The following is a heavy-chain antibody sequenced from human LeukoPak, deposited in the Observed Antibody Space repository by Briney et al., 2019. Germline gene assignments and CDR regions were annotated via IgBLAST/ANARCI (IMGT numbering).Heavy chain of an antibody. D-gene: IGHD3-9*01. V-gene: IGHV1-2*06. CDR2: INPNSGGT. Sequence: GASVKVSCKASGYTFTGYYMHWVRQAPGQGLEWVGRINPNSGGTNYAQKFQGRVTMTRDTSISTAYMELSSLRSEDTAVYYCARAITYYDILTGYPIGDYYMDVWGKGTTVTVSS. CDR1: GYTFTGYY. CDR3: ARAITYYDILTGYPIGDYYMDV. J-gene: IGHJ6*03.